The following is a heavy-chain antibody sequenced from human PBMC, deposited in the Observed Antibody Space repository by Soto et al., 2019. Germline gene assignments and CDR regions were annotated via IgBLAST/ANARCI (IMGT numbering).Heavy chain of an antibody. V-gene: IGHV3-30*03. D-gene: IGHD4-17*01. Sequence: QVQLVESGGGVVQPGRSLRLSCAASGFTFSSYGMHWVRQAPGKGLEWVAVISYDGSNKYYADSVKGRFTISRDNSKNTLYLQMNSLRAEDTAVYYCAMGLAVTTSLGHWGQGTLVTVSS. CDR3: AMGLAVTTSLGH. CDR2: ISYDGSNK. CDR1: GFTFSSYG. J-gene: IGHJ4*02.